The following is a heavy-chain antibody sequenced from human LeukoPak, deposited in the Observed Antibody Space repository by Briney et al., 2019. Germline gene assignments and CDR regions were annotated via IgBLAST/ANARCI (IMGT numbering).Heavy chain of an antibody. CDR1: GGSFSGYY. D-gene: IGHD2-2*02. J-gene: IGHJ6*03. CDR2: INHSGST. Sequence: PSETLSLTCAVYGGSFSGYYWSWIRQPPGKGLEWIGEINHSGSTNYNPSLKSRVTISVDTSKNQFSLKLSSVTAADTAVYYCARGYCSSTSCYRLNYYYYMDVWGKGTTVTVSS. CDR3: ARGYCSSTSCYRLNYYYYMDV. V-gene: IGHV4-34*01.